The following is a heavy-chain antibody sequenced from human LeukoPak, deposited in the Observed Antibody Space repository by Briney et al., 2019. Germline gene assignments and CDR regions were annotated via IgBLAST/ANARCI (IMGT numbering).Heavy chain of an antibody. J-gene: IGHJ5*02. D-gene: IGHD1-26*01. Sequence: GASVKVSCKASGYTFTGYYMHWVRQAPGQGLEWMGWINPNSGGTNYAQKFQGRVTMTRDTSISTAYMELSRLRSDDTAVYYCARENVGATGSQWFDPWGQGTLVTVSS. CDR1: GYTFTGYY. CDR2: INPNSGGT. V-gene: IGHV1-2*02. CDR3: ARENVGATGSQWFDP.